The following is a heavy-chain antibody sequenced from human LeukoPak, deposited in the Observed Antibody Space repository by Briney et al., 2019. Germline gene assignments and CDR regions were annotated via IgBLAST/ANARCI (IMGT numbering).Heavy chain of an antibody. J-gene: IGHJ4*02. D-gene: IGHD6-6*01. CDR3: ATIGASVAVRPQVDH. V-gene: IGHV1-69-2*01. CDR1: GYNFIDYY. Sequence: ASVKVSCKASGYNFIDYYVHWVQQAPGKGLEWMGRVDPEDGRTLYAEKFQGRITITADTSTDTAYMELSSLRSADTAVYYCATIGASVAVRPQVDHWGQGTLVTVSS. CDR2: VDPEDGRT.